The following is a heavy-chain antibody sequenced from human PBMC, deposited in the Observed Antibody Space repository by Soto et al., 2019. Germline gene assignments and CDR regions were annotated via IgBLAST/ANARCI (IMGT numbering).Heavy chain of an antibody. CDR3: AKAPNYYDSFDY. J-gene: IGHJ4*02. D-gene: IGHD3-22*01. V-gene: IGHV3-23*01. CDR2: ISGSGGST. CDR1: GFTFSSYA. Sequence: GGSLRLSCAASGFTFSSYAMSWVRQAPGKGLEWVSAISGSGGSTYYADSVKGRFAISRDNSKNTLYLQMNSLRAEDTAVYYCAKAPNYYDSFDYWGQGTLVTVSS.